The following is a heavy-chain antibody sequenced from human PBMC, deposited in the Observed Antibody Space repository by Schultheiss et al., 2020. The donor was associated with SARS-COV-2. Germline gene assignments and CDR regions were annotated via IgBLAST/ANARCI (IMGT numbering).Heavy chain of an antibody. J-gene: IGHJ4*02. V-gene: IGHV3-23*01. CDR1: GFTFSNGA. D-gene: IGHD3-10*01. Sequence: GGSLRLSCAASGFTFSNGAMSWVRQAPGKGLEWVSAISGGGGSTYYADSVTGRFIISRDNSKNAVYLQMSSLRAEDTAIYYCAKAMYNYGSLDFWGQGTLVTVSS. CDR3: AKAMYNYGSLDF. CDR2: ISGGGGST.